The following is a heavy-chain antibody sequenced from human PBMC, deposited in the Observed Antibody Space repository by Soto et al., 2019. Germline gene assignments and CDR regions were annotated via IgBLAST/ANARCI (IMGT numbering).Heavy chain of an antibody. CDR2: IYHSGST. CDR1: GGSISSGGYS. Sequence: QLQLQESGSGLVKPSQTLSLTCAVSGGSISSGGYSWSWIRQPPGKGLEWIGYIYHSGSTYYNPSLKSRVTISVDRSKTQFSLKLSSVTAADTAVYYCARDRRYYGSGYFDLWGRGTLVTVSS. J-gene: IGHJ2*01. D-gene: IGHD3-10*01. V-gene: IGHV4-30-2*01. CDR3: ARDRRYYGSGYFDL.